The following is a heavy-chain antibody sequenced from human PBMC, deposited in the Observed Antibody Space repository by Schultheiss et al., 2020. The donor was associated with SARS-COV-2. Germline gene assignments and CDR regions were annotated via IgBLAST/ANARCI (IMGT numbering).Heavy chain of an antibody. Sequence: GGSLRLSCAASGFTFSSYGMHWVRQAPGKGLEWVSSISSSSSYIYYADSVKGRFTISRDNAKNSLYLQMNSLRAEDTAVYYCARGTVVVPAAIVLYTKRYGMDVWGQGTTVTVSS. J-gene: IGHJ6*02. D-gene: IGHD2-2*02. CDR3: ARGTVVVPAAIVLYTKRYGMDV. CDR1: GFTFSSYG. CDR2: ISSSSSYI. V-gene: IGHV3-21*01.